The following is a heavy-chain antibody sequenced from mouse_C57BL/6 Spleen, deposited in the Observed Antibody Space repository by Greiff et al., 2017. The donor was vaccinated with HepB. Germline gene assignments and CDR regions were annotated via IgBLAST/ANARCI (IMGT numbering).Heavy chain of an antibody. CDR2: IYPGDGDT. CDR3: ARGGVVRGFHYFDY. J-gene: IGHJ2*01. Sequence: QVQLKESGAELVKPGASVKISCKASGYAFSSYWMNWVKQRPGKGLEWIGQIYPGDGDTNYNGKFKGKATLTADKSSSTAYMQRSSLTSEDSAVDFCARGGVVRGFHYFDYWGQGTTLTVSS. D-gene: IGHD1-1*01. V-gene: IGHV1-80*01. CDR1: GYAFSSYW.